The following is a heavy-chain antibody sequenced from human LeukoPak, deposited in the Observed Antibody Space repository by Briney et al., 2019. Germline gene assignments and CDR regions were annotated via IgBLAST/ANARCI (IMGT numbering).Heavy chain of an antibody. Sequence: GGSLRLSCAASGFTFSSYAMSWVRQAPGKGLEWVSAISDIGGSTYYADSVKGRFTIPRDNSKHTLYLQMNSLRAEDTAVYYCAKDFAYFEHFDYWGQGTLVTVSS. CDR3: AKDFAYFEHFDY. V-gene: IGHV3-23*01. J-gene: IGHJ4*02. CDR2: ISDIGGST. D-gene: IGHD3-9*01. CDR1: GFTFSSYA.